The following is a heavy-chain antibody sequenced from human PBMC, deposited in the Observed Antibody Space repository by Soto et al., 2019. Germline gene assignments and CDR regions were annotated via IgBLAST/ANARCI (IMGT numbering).Heavy chain of an antibody. J-gene: IGHJ3*02. CDR2: IIPIFGTA. V-gene: IGHV1-69*13. D-gene: IGHD6-19*01. Sequence: SVKVSCKASGGTFSSYAISWVRQAPGQGLEWMGGIIPIFGTANYAQKFQGRVTITADESTSTAYMELSSLRSEDTAVYYCARIHSSGWYDAFDIWGQGTMVTVSS. CDR3: ARIHSSGWYDAFDI. CDR1: GGTFSSYA.